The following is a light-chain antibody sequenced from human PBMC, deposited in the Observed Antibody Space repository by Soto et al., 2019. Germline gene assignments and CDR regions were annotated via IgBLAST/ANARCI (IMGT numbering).Light chain of an antibody. Sequence: EIVMTQSPATLSVSPGERATLSCRASQSVSRNLAWYQQKPGQAPRLLIYDASNRATGIPDRFSGSGSGTDFTLTISRLEPEDFAVYYCQQYGSSWTFGQGTKVDIK. V-gene: IGKV3-20*01. CDR1: QSVSRN. J-gene: IGKJ1*01. CDR2: DAS. CDR3: QQYGSSWT.